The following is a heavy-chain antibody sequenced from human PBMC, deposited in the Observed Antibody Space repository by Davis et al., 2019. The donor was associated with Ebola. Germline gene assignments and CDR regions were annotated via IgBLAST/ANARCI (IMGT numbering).Heavy chain of an antibody. Sequence: GSLRLSCAVSGGSISSSNWWSWVRQPPGKGLEWIGEIYHSGSTNYNPSLKSRVTISVDKSKNQFSLKLSSVTAADTAVYYCASRGYSGYDENEGWFDPWGQGTLVTVSS. V-gene: IGHV4-4*02. CDR1: GGSISSSNW. CDR2: IYHSGST. CDR3: ASRGYSGYDENEGWFDP. J-gene: IGHJ5*02. D-gene: IGHD5-12*01.